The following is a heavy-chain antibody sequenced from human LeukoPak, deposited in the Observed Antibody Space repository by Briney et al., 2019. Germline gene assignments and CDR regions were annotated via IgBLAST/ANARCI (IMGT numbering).Heavy chain of an antibody. CDR3: ARGSTSKIAAAGNFDY. Sequence: GASVKVSCKASGYTFTSYYMHWVRQVPGQGLEWMGIINPSGGSTSYAQKFQGRVTMTRDTSMSTVYMELSSLRSEDTAVYYCARGSTSKIAAAGNFDYWGQGTLVTVSS. D-gene: IGHD6-13*01. CDR2: INPSGGST. V-gene: IGHV1-46*01. J-gene: IGHJ4*02. CDR1: GYTFTSYY.